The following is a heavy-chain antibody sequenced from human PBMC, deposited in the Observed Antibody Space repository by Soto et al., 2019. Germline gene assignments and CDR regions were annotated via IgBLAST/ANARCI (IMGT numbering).Heavy chain of an antibody. D-gene: IGHD3-9*01. V-gene: IGHV1-18*01. CDR1: GYTFTSYG. CDR3: ARDRDSLFTIFWSRVFDY. CDR2: ISAYNGNT. J-gene: IGHJ4*02. Sequence: ASVKVSCKASGYTFTSYGISWVRQAPGQGLEWMGWISAYNGNTNYAQKLQGRVTMTTDTSTSTAYTELRSLRSDDTAVYYCARDRDSLFTIFWSRVFDYWGQGTLVTAPQ.